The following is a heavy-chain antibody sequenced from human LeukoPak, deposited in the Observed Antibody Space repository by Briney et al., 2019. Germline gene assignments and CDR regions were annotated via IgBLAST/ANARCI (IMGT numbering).Heavy chain of an antibody. J-gene: IGHJ4*02. CDR3: ARAIRAAFGSYIDY. V-gene: IGHV4-39*07. D-gene: IGHD3-10*01. CDR2: IYYSGST. Sequence: SGTLSLTCTVSGGSISSSSYYWGWIRQPPGKGLEWIGSIYYSGSTYYNPSLKSRVTISVDTSKNQFSLKLSSVTAADTAVYSCARAIRAAFGSYIDYWGQGTPVTVSS. CDR1: GGSISSSSYY.